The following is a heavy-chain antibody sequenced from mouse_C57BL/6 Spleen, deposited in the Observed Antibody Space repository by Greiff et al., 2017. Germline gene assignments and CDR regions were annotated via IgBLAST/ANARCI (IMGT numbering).Heavy chain of an antibody. CDR1: GYSFTGYY. V-gene: IGHV1-42*01. CDR3: ARPFAY. Sequence: VQLQQSGPELVKPGASVKISCKASGYSFTGYYMNWVKQSPEKSLEWIGEINPSTGGTTYNQKFKAKATLTVDKSSSTAYMQLKSLTSEDSAVYYCARPFAYWGQETLVTVSA. CDR2: INPSTGGT. J-gene: IGHJ3*01.